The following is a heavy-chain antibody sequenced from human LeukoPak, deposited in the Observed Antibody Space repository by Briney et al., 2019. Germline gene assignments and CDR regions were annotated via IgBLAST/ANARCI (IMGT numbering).Heavy chain of an antibody. V-gene: IGHV4-38-2*01. J-gene: IGHJ5*02. CDR1: GYSISSGYY. D-gene: IGHD2-2*01. CDR3: ALVHFYCSSTSCYYWFDP. CDR2: IYHGGST. Sequence: PSETLSLTCAVSGYSISSGYYWGWIRQPPGKGLEWIGSIYHGGSTYYNPSLKSRVTISVDTSKNQFSLKLSSVTAADTAVYYCALVHFYCSSTSCYYWFDPWGQGTLVTVSS.